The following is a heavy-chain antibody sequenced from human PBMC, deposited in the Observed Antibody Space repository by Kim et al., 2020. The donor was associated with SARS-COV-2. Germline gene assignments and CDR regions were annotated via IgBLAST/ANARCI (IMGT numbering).Heavy chain of an antibody. Sequence: SETLSLTCAVYGGSFSGYYWSWIRQPPGKGLEWIGEINHSGSTNYNPSLKSRVTISVDTSKNQFSLKLSSVTAADTAVYYCARGGITMVRGVIKSAPHFDYWGQGTLVTVSS. V-gene: IGHV4-34*01. CDR1: GGSFSGYY. CDR2: INHSGST. D-gene: IGHD3-10*01. CDR3: ARGGITMVRGVIKSAPHFDY. J-gene: IGHJ4*02.